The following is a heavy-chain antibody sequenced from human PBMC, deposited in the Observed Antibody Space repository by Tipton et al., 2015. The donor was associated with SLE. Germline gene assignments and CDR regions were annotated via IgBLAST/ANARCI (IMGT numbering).Heavy chain of an antibody. CDR1: GFTFSSYA. J-gene: IGHJ2*01. Sequence: SLRLSCAASGFTFSSYAMSWVRQAPGKGLEWVSVIYSGGSSTYYADSVKGRFTISRDNSKNTPYLQMNSLRAEDTAVYYCAKDAGDPPGYFDLWGRGTLVTVSS. V-gene: IGHV3-23*03. D-gene: IGHD3-10*01. CDR3: AKDAGDPPGYFDL. CDR2: IYSGGSST.